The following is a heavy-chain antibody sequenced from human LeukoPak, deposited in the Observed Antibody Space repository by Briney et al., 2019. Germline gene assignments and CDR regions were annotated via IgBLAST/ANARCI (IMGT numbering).Heavy chain of an antibody. Sequence: SETLSLTCAVSGGSISSSNWWSWVRQPPGKGLEWIGEIYHSGSTNYNPFLKSRVTISVDKSKNQFSLKLSSVTAADTAVYYCARAPRLWFGELLLDYWGQGTLVTVSS. J-gene: IGHJ4*02. V-gene: IGHV4-4*02. D-gene: IGHD3-10*01. CDR2: IYHSGST. CDR3: ARAPRLWFGELLLDY. CDR1: GGSISSSNW.